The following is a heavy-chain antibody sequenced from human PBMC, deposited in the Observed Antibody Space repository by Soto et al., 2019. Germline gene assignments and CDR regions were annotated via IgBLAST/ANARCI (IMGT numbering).Heavy chain of an antibody. J-gene: IGHJ4*02. Sequence: ASVKVSCKASGYTFTSYGISWVRQAPGQGLEWMGWISAYNGNTNYAQKLQGRVTMTTETSTSTAYMELRSLRSDDTAVYYCARDSVFFFLDCSGGSCYPDLDYWGQGTLVTVSS. CDR3: ARDSVFFFLDCSGGSCYPDLDY. D-gene: IGHD2-15*01. CDR1: GYTFTSYG. V-gene: IGHV1-18*01. CDR2: ISAYNGNT.